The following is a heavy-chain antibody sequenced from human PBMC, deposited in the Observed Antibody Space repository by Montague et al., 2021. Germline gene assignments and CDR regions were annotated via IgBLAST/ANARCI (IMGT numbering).Heavy chain of an antibody. CDR3: ARGSDYMKN. V-gene: IGHV4-39*07. CDR2: ISYNGSP. D-gene: IGHD1-26*01. Sequence: SETLSLSCSVSGGSISRRPYYWAWIRQPPGKGLEWIATISYNGSPYSDSALKSRVTISVDTSKNESSLKLSSVTAADTAVYYCARGSDYMKNWGQGTLVTVSS. CDR1: GGSISRRPYY. J-gene: IGHJ4*02.